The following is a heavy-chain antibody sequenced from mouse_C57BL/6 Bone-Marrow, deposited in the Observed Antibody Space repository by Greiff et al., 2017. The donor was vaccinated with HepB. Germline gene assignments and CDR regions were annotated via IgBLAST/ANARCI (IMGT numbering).Heavy chain of an antibody. D-gene: IGHD4-1*01. CDR3: ARHGSWFAY. Sequence: EVQLQESGGDLVKPGGSLKLSCAASGFTFSSYGMSWVRQTPDKRLEWVATISSGGSYTYYPDSVKGRFTISRDNAKNTLYLQMSSLKSEDAAMYYCARHGSWFAYWGQGTLVTVSA. J-gene: IGHJ3*01. CDR2: ISSGGSYT. V-gene: IGHV5-6*01. CDR1: GFTFSSYG.